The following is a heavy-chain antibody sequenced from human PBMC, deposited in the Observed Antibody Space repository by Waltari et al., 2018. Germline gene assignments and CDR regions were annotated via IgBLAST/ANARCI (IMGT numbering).Heavy chain of an antibody. CDR1: GGSFSGYY. CDR2: INHSGST. V-gene: IGHV4-34*01. Sequence: QVQLQQWGAGLLKPSETLSLTCAVYGGSFSGYYWSWIRQPPGKGLEWIGEINHSGSTNYNPSRKSRVTISVDTSKNQFSLKLSSVTAADTAVYYCARGIFFAAAGPYGIDPWGQGTLVTVSS. J-gene: IGHJ5*02. D-gene: IGHD6-13*01. CDR3: ARGIFFAAAGPYGIDP.